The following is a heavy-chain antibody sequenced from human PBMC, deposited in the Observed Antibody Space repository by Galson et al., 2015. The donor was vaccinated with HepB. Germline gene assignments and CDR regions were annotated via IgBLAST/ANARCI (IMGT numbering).Heavy chain of an antibody. D-gene: IGHD6-19*01. CDR3: ARDRDGGWSYDC. CDR2: IKPDGTVQ. J-gene: IGHJ4*02. V-gene: IGHV3-7*03. CDR1: RFTFSTYW. Sequence: SLRLSCAASRFTFSTYWMHWVRQAPGKGLEWVASIKPDGTVQVYVDSVKGRFTISRDNAKNSLSLQMNSLRVEDTAVYYCARDRDGGWSYDCWGQGTLVTVPS.